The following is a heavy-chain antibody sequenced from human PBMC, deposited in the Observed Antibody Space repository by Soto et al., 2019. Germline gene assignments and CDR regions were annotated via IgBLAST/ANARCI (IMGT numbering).Heavy chain of an antibody. J-gene: IGHJ4*02. Sequence: ASVKVSCKAIGYSFTSHYMHWVRQAPGQGLEWMGTIYPGGVNIGHAQKFKGRVTMTKDTSTSTVYMELNSLTSEDTAVYYCGRDINVGTSAAGPDYWGQGTLVTVSS. CDR3: GRDINVGTSAAGPDY. CDR2: IYPGGVNI. CDR1: GYSFTSHY. D-gene: IGHD6-13*01. V-gene: IGHV1-46*01.